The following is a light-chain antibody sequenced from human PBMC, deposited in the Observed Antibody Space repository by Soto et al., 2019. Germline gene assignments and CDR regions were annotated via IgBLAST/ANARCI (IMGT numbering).Light chain of an antibody. CDR1: QSVGSTH. CDR3: QQFNSWLLT. J-gene: IGKJ4*01. V-gene: IGKV3-20*01. Sequence: EIVLTQSPGTLSLSPGERATLSCRASQSVGSTHLAWYQQKPGQTPRLLVSGASSRATGVPDRFSGSGSGTDFTLTISSLQSEDFAIYYCQQFNSWLLTFGGGTKV. CDR2: GAS.